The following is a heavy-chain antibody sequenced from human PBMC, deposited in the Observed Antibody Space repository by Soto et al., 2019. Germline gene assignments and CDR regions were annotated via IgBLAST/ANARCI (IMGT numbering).Heavy chain of an antibody. CDR3: VRRHVSATGIDWFDP. CDR1: GYTFTSCC. Sequence: ASVKVSCKASGYTFTSCCIHWVRQAPGQRLEWMGWINAANGDTKYSPKFQGRVTITRDTSASTAYMGLSSLRSEDTAVYYCVRRHVSATGIDWFDPWGQGTLVTVSS. D-gene: IGHD6-13*01. V-gene: IGHV1-3*01. J-gene: IGHJ5*02. CDR2: INAANGDT.